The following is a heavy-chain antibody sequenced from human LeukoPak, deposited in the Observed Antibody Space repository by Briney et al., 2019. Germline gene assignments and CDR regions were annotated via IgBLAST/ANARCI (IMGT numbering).Heavy chain of an antibody. Sequence: LRLSCAASGFTFSDYYMSWIRQPPGKGLEWIGYIYYSGSTYYNPSLKSRVTISVDTSKNQFSLKLSSVTAADTAVYYCARVIITIFGVVTRRTDAFDIWGQGTMVTVSS. J-gene: IGHJ3*02. CDR3: ARVIITIFGVVTRRTDAFDI. CDR1: GFTFSDYY. V-gene: IGHV4-30-4*08. CDR2: IYYSGST. D-gene: IGHD3-3*01.